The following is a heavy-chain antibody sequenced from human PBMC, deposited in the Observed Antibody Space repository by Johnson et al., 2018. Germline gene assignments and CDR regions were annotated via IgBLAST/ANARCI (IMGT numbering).Heavy chain of an antibody. J-gene: IGHJ6*03. D-gene: IGHD2-8*02. CDR1: GFTFKKYA. CDR2: IGGDGDRP. CDR3: AKGATVVYDQYPDSDYYMDV. V-gene: IGHV3-23*04. Sequence: VQLVESGGDLGQPGGSLRLSCAVDGFTFKKYAIQWVRQRPGTGLEWFAGIGGDGDRPYYAKSVKGRFVVSSDSSTYTVYLQMSDRSAEDTALYFCAKGATVVYDQYPDSDYYMDVWGNGTRVTVSS.